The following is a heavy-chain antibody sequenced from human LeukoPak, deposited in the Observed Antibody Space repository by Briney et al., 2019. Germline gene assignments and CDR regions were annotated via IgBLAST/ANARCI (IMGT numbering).Heavy chain of an antibody. D-gene: IGHD3-16*02. CDR1: GGSISSSSHY. CDR3: ARGSHYDYVWGSYRFDY. CDR2: IKQDGSEK. J-gene: IGHJ4*02. V-gene: IGHV3-7*04. Sequence: ETLSLTCTVSGGSISSSSHYWSWVRQAPGKGLEWVANIKQDGSEKYYVDSVKGRFTISRDNAKNSLYLQMNSLRAEDTAVYYCARGSHYDYVWGSYRFDYWGQGTLVTVSS.